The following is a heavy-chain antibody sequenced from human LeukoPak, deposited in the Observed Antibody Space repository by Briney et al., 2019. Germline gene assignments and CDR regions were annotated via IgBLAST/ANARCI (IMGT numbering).Heavy chain of an antibody. CDR1: GGSISSSNW. J-gene: IGHJ4*02. Sequence: PSETLSLTCAVSGGSISSSNWWSWVRQPPGKGLECIGTIYHNGSTYYNPSLKSRVTISVDTSKNQFSLKLNSVTAADTAVYYCARGRKYTSGYRVTELGSGYSDYWGQGTLVTVSS. CDR2: IYHNGST. CDR3: ARGRKYTSGYRVTELGSGYSDY. V-gene: IGHV4-4*02. D-gene: IGHD5-18*01.